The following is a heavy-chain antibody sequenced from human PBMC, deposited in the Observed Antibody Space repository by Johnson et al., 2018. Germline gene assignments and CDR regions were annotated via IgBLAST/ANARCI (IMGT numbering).Heavy chain of an antibody. V-gene: IGHV3-33*01. CDR3: GRFLPTSSYCMGV. CDR2: IWFDGNTK. D-gene: IGHD3-10*01. J-gene: IGHJ6*02. CDR1: GFRFSTYG. Sequence: QVQLVESGGGVVQPGRSLRLSCAASGFRFSTYGMNWVRQAPGKGLEWVAVIWFDGNTKYYADSVKARFDISRDNFKNTLYLQMNNLRAADTAVYYRGRFLPTSSYCMGVGGQGTTVIVSS.